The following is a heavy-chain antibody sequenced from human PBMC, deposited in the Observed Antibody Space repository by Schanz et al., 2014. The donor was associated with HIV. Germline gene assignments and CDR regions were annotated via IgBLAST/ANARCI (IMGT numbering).Heavy chain of an antibody. J-gene: IGHJ4*02. CDR2: IWYDGSNK. CDR3: AKGQRGIVRGDIDY. D-gene: IGHD3-10*01. CDR1: GFTFSTYG. V-gene: IGHV3-33*06. Sequence: QVQLVESGGGVVQPGRSLRLSCAASGFTFSTYGMHWVRQAPGKGLQWVAVIWYDGSNKYYADSVKGRFTISRDNSKKTLYLQMNSLRAEDTAVYYCAKGQRGIVRGDIDYWGQGTLVTVSP.